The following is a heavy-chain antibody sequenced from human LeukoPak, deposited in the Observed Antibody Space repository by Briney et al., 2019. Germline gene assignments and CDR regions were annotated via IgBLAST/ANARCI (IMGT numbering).Heavy chain of an antibody. D-gene: IGHD2-21*01. V-gene: IGHV2-70*11. CDR3: ARILRGRAYGYYYYGKVV. CDR2: IDWDDDK. Sequence: SGPTLVNPTPTLTLTCTYSGFTLSTSGMCVSWIRQPPGKALEWLARIDWDDDKYYSTSLKTRLTISKDTSKNQVVLTMTNMDPVDTATYDCARILRGRAYGYYYYGKVVWGQGTTVTVSS. J-gene: IGHJ6*02. CDR1: GFTLSTSGMC.